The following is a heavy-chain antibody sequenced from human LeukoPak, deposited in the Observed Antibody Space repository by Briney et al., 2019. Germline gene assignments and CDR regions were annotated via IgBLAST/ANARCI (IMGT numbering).Heavy chain of an antibody. D-gene: IGHD3-16*02. CDR3: AKDPHTVPYDYVWGSYRTAGFDY. V-gene: IGHV3-30*18. J-gene: IGHJ4*02. CDR1: GFTFSSYG. CDR2: ISYDGSNK. Sequence: PGGSLRHSCAASGFTFSSYGMHWVRQAPGKGLEWVAVISYDGSNKYYADSVKGRFTISRDNSKNTLYLQMNSLRAEDTAVYYCAKDPHTVPYDYVWGSYRTAGFDYWGQGTLVTVSS.